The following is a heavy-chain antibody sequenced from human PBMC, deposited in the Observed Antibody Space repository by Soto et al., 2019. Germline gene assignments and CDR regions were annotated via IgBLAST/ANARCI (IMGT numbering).Heavy chain of an antibody. J-gene: IGHJ3*02. CDR3: ARARYCSGGSCYLDAFDI. Sequence: ASVKVSCKASGYTFTSYGISWVRQAPGQGLEWMGWISAYNGNTNYAQKLQGRVTMTTDTSTSTACMELRSLRSDDAAVYYCARARYCSGGSCYLDAFDIWGQGTMVTVSS. CDR2: ISAYNGNT. CDR1: GYTFTSYG. D-gene: IGHD2-15*01. V-gene: IGHV1-18*01.